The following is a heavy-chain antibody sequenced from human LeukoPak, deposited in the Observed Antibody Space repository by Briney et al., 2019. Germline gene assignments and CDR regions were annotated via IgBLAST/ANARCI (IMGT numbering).Heavy chain of an antibody. Sequence: GGSLRLSCAASGFTFSSYAMHWVRQAPGKGLEWVAVISYDGNNKYYADSVKGRFTISRDNSKNTLYLQMNSLRAEDTAVYYCARDSGSLPPYFDYWGQGTLVTVSS. J-gene: IGHJ4*02. CDR1: GFTFSSYA. CDR3: ARDSGSLPPYFDY. V-gene: IGHV3-30-3*01. D-gene: IGHD1-26*01. CDR2: ISYDGNNK.